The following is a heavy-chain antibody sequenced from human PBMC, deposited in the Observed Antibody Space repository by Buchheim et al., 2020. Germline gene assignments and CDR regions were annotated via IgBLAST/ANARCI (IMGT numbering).Heavy chain of an antibody. D-gene: IGHD1-14*01. Sequence: QLVESGGGLVQPGGSLRLSCVATGFTVGSNYMSWVRQAPGKGLEWVSIVYSGGNTHYADSVKGRFIISRDRSKNTVHLQMNSLRPEDTAVYYCARGPYGPGIDFDYWGQGTL. CDR3: ARGPYGPGIDFDY. J-gene: IGHJ4*02. CDR2: VYSGGNT. CDR1: GFTVGSNY. V-gene: IGHV3-66*02.